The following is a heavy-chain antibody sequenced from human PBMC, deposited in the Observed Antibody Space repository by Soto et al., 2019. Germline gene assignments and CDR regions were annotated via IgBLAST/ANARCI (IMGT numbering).Heavy chain of an antibody. V-gene: IGHV3-72*01. Sequence: EGSLRLSCAASGFTFSDHYMDWVRQAPGKGLEWVGRTRNKANSYTTEYAASVKGRFTISRDDSKNSLYLQMNSLKTEDPAVYYCARRYYDNSFDIWGQGTMVTFSS. D-gene: IGHD3-22*01. J-gene: IGHJ3*02. CDR1: GFTFSDHY. CDR2: TRNKANSYTT. CDR3: ARRYYDNSFDI.